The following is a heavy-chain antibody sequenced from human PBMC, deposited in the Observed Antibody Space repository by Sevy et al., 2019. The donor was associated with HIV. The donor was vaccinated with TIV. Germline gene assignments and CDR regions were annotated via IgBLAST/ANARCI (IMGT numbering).Heavy chain of an antibody. Sequence: SETLSLTCTVSGGSISSSSYYWGWIRQPPGKGLEWIGSIYYSGSTYYNPSLKSRVTVSVYTSKNQFSLKLSSVTAADTAVYYCARLSGYDSAYYYYGMDVWGQGTTVTVSS. CDR3: ARLSGYDSAYYYYGMDV. D-gene: IGHD5-12*01. CDR2: IYYSGST. CDR1: GGSISSSSYY. V-gene: IGHV4-39*01. J-gene: IGHJ6*02.